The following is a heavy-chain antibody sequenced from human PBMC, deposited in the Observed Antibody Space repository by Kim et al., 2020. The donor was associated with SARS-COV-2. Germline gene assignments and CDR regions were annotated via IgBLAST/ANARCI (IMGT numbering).Heavy chain of an antibody. Sequence: GGSLRLSCAASGFTFSSYAMSWVRQAPGKGLEWVSAISGSGGSTYYADSVKGRFTISRDNSKNTLYLQMNSLRAEDTAVYYCAKDPYDSSGYYYVSHWGQGTLVTVSS. D-gene: IGHD3-22*01. CDR1: GFTFSSYA. J-gene: IGHJ4*02. V-gene: IGHV3-23*01. CDR3: AKDPYDSSGYYYVSH. CDR2: ISGSGGST.